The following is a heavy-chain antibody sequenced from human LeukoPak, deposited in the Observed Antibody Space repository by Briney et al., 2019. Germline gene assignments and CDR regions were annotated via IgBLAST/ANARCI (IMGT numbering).Heavy chain of an antibody. V-gene: IGHV4-59*01. D-gene: IGHD2-15*01. CDR3: ARSLGGAFDI. Sequence: SETLSLTCTVSGGSISSYYWSWIRQPPGKGLEWIGYIYYSGSTNYYPSLKSRVTISVDTSKNQFSLKLSSVTAADTAVYYCARSLGGAFDIWGQGTMVTVSS. CDR2: IYYSGST. J-gene: IGHJ3*02. CDR1: GGSISSYY.